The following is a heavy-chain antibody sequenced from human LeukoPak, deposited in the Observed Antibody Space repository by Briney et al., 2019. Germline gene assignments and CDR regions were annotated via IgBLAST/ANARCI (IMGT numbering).Heavy chain of an antibody. CDR1: GGSISSSSYY. Sequence: SETLSLTCTVSGGSISSSSYYWGWIRQPPGKGLEWIGSIYYSGSTYYNPSLKSRVTISVDTSKNQFSLKLSSVTAADTAVYYCARRSPYCSSTSCYYYFDYWGQGTLVTVSS. J-gene: IGHJ4*02. D-gene: IGHD2-2*01. V-gene: IGHV4-39*01. CDR3: ARRSPYCSSTSCYYYFDY. CDR2: IYYSGST.